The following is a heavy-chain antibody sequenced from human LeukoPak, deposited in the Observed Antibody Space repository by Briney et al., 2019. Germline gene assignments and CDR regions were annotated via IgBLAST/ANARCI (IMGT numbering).Heavy chain of an antibody. CDR1: GGSFSGYY. CDR2: INHSGST. D-gene: IGHD6-19*01. CDR3: ARAPEFSSGWLLDW. J-gene: IGHJ4*02. Sequence: SETLSLTCAVYGGSFSGYYWSWISQPPGKGLEWIGEINHSGSTNYNPSLESRVTMSVDTSKKQFSLKVTSVTATDTGVYYCARAPEFSSGWLLDWWGQGSLVTVSS. V-gene: IGHV4-34*01.